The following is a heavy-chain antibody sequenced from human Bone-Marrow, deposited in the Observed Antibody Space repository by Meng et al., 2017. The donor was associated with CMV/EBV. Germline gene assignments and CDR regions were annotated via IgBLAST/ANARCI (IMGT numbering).Heavy chain of an antibody. Sequence: SGYSITDYDLHWVRQAPGHGLEWMGWINPSSGGTDYAQNFQGRVTLTRDTSIRTAYMEVSSLRSDDTAVYYCVRDLSHSSSSRYFDYWGQGTLVTVSS. D-gene: IGHD2-2*01. CDR1: GYSITDYD. CDR3: VRDLSHSSSSRYFDY. J-gene: IGHJ4*02. CDR2: INPSSGGT. V-gene: IGHV1-2*02.